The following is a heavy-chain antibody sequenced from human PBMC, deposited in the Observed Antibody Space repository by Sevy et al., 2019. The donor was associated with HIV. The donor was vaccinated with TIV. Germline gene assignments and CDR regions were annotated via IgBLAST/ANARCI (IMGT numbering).Heavy chain of an antibody. V-gene: IGHV3-9*01. D-gene: IGHD2-15*01. CDR2: ISWNSGTI. J-gene: IGHJ4*02. CDR1: GFTFDDYA. CDR3: AKDTTRLGGLPDY. Sequence: SLRLSCAASGFTFDDYAMHWVRQAPGKGLEWVSGISWNSGTIGYADSVKGRFTISRDNAKNYLYLQMNSLRPEDTALYYCAKDTTRLGGLPDYWGQGTLVTVSS.